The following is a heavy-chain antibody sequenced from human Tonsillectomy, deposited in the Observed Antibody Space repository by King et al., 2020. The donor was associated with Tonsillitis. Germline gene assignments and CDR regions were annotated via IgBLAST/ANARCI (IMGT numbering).Heavy chain of an antibody. D-gene: IGHD4-23*01. V-gene: IGHV3-9*01. CDR2: ISWNSGSI. Sequence: VQLVESGGGLVQPGRSLRLSCAASGFTFDDYAMHCVRQAPGKGLEWVSGISWNSGSIGYADSVKGRFTISRDNAKNSLYLQMNSLRAEDTALYYCAKDRGYGGNPKGFDPWGQGTLVTVSS. J-gene: IGHJ5*02. CDR1: GFTFDDYA. CDR3: AKDRGYGGNPKGFDP.